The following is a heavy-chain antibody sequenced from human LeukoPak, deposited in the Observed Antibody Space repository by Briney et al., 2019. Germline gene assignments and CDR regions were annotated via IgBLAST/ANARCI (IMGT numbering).Heavy chain of an antibody. J-gene: IGHJ4*02. CDR3: ASARHGDYVWDY. D-gene: IGHD4-17*01. CDR2: IYSGGSHT. Sequence: GESLQISCKGSGYSFTYWIGWVRQIPGKGLEWMGIIYSGGSHTKYSPSFQGRVTISADKSISTAYLQWSSLEASDTAMYYCASARHGDYVWDYWGQGTLVTVSS. V-gene: IGHV5-51*01. CDR1: GYSFTYW.